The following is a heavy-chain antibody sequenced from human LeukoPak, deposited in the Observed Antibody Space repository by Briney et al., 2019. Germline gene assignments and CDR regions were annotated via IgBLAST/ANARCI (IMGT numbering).Heavy chain of an antibody. CDR1: GFTFSDYG. D-gene: IGHD3-22*01. CDR2: IWYDGGKK. J-gene: IGHJ5*02. CDR3: ARYQSMIVVVRPDGNWFDP. Sequence: PGGPLRLSCAASGFTFSDYGMYWVRQAPGKGLEWVALIWYDGGKKYYTDSVRGRFTISRDNSKNTLYLQMNSLRAEDTAVYYCARYQSMIVVVRPDGNWFDPWGQGTLVTVSS. V-gene: IGHV3-33*01.